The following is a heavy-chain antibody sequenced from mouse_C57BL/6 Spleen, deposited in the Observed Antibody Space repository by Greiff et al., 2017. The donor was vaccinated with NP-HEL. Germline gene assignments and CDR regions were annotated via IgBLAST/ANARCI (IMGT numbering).Heavy chain of an antibody. CDR2: ISSGSSTI. CDR1: GFTFSDYG. V-gene: IGHV5-17*01. CDR3: ARTGTEGAMDY. D-gene: IGHD4-1*01. Sequence: DVMLVESGGGLVKPGGSLKLSCAASGFTFSDYGMHWVRQAPEKGLEWVAYISSGSSTIYYADTVKGRFTISRDNAKNTLFLQMTSLRSEDTAMYYCARTGTEGAMDYWGQGTSVTVSS. J-gene: IGHJ4*01.